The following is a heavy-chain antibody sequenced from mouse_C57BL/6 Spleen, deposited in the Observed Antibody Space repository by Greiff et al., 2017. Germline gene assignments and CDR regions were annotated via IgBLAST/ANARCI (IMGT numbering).Heavy chain of an antibody. CDR1: GYAFSSYW. Sequence: QVQLQQSGAELVKPGASVKISCKASGYAFSSYWMNWVKQRPGKGLEWIGQIYPGDGDTNYNGKFKGKATLTADKSSSTAYMQLSSLTSEDSAVYFCARGRDYYGSSFDYWGQGTTLTVSS. V-gene: IGHV1-80*01. CDR3: ARGRDYYGSSFDY. CDR2: IYPGDGDT. D-gene: IGHD1-1*01. J-gene: IGHJ2*01.